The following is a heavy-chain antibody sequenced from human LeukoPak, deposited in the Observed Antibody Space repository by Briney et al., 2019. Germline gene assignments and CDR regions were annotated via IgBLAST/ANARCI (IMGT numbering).Heavy chain of an antibody. J-gene: IGHJ4*02. CDR2: IRSKAYGGTT. CDR1: GFTFGDYA. Sequence: GGSLRLSCTASGFTFGDYAMSWVRQAPGKGLEWVGFIRSKAYGGTTEYAASVKGRFTISRDDSKSIAYLQMNSLKTEDTAVYYCTLVVIPDYWGQGTLVTVSS. V-gene: IGHV3-49*04. CDR3: TLVVIPDY. D-gene: IGHD3-22*01.